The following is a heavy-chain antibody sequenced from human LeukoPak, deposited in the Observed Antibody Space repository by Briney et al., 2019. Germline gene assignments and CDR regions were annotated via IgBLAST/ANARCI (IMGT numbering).Heavy chain of an antibody. Sequence: GGSLRLSCAASEFTFSSYAMQWVRQAPGKGLEWVSGISGSGRDTYYADSVKGRFTISRDNSKNTLYLQMNSLRAEDTALYYCAKFGGVISVAGRPYYFDYWGQGTLVSLSS. CDR1: EFTFSSYA. CDR2: ISGSGRDT. J-gene: IGHJ4*02. V-gene: IGHV3-23*01. D-gene: IGHD6-19*01. CDR3: AKFGGVISVAGRPYYFDY.